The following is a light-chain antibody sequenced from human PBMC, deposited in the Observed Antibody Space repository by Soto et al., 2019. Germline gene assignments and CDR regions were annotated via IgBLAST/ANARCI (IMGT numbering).Light chain of an antibody. Sequence: QSVLTQPPSASGSPGQSVTISCTGTSSDVGGYNYVSWYQQHPGKAPKLMIYEVTKRPSGVPDRFSGSKSGNTASLTVSGLQAEEEGDYYRSSYSETNNFEVGFRGGTKLTVL. CDR3: SSYSETNNFEVG. V-gene: IGLV2-8*01. CDR1: SSDVGGYNY. CDR2: EVT. J-gene: IGLJ2*01.